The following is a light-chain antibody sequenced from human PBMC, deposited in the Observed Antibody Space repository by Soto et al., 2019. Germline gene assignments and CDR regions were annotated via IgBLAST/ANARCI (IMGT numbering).Light chain of an antibody. CDR2: AAS. V-gene: IGKV1-39*01. CDR1: QSISSY. Sequence: GARVTITCRASQSISSYLNWYQQKPGKAPKLLIYAASSLQSGVPSRFSGSGSGTDFTLTISSLQPEDFATYYCQQSYSTPGYTFGQGTRLEIK. CDR3: QQSYSTPGYT. J-gene: IGKJ5*01.